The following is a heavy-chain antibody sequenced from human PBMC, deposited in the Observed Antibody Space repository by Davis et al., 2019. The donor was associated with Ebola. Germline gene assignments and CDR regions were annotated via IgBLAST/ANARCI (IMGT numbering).Heavy chain of an antibody. CDR2: LHPSDPYT. CDR1: GFSLTTHW. V-gene: IGHV5-10-1*04. J-gene: IGHJ4*02. D-gene: IGHD3-3*01. CDR3: ARLFDFWRGYSDFDF. Sequence: ESPKTPLNSPGFSLTTHWISWVRQMPGNGLERLGRLHPSDPYTNYSPSFQGQVTISADKSISTAYLQWSSLKASDTAIYYCARLFDFWRGYSDFDFWGQGTLVTVSS.